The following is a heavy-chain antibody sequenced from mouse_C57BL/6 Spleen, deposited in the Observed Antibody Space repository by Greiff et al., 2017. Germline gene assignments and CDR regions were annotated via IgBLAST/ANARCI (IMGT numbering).Heavy chain of an antibody. Sequence: EVQLVESGGGLVKPGGSLKLSCAASGFTFSDYGMHWVRQAPEKGLEWVAYISSGSSTIYYADTVKGRFPISRDNAKNTLFLQMTSRRSEDTAMYYCARPTLYYYGSSHWYFDVWGTGTTVTVSS. CDR1: GFTFSDYG. CDR3: ARPTLYYYGSSHWYFDV. D-gene: IGHD1-1*01. J-gene: IGHJ1*03. CDR2: ISSGSSTI. V-gene: IGHV5-17*01.